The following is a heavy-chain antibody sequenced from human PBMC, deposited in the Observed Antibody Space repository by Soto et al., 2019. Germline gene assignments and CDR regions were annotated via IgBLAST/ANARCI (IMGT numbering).Heavy chain of an antibody. CDR3: ASGGSNDWQVDFDI. V-gene: IGHV4-34*01. J-gene: IGHJ3*02. CDR1: GGSFSTYY. D-gene: IGHD6-19*01. Sequence: SETLSLTCVVSGGSFSTYYYNWIRQSPGKGLEWIGEINHSGSNNYSPSLKSRVTMSLDTSKNQFSLKLTSVTAADTAVYYCASGGSNDWQVDFDICGQGTIVTVSS. CDR2: INHSGSN.